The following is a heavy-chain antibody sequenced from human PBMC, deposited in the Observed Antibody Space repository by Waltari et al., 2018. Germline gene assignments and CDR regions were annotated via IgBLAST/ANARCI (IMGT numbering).Heavy chain of an antibody. J-gene: IGHJ3*02. CDR2: IYYSGST. V-gene: IGHV4-39*07. CDR3: ARGPYCGGDCYSAWSAFDI. D-gene: IGHD2-21*01. Sequence: QLQLQESGPGLVKPSETLSLTCTVSGGSISSSSYYWGWNRQPPGKGLEWIGSIYYSGSTYYNPSLKSRVTISVDTSKNQFSLKLSSVTAADTAVYYCARGPYCGGDCYSAWSAFDIWGQGTMVTVSS. CDR1: GGSISSSSYY.